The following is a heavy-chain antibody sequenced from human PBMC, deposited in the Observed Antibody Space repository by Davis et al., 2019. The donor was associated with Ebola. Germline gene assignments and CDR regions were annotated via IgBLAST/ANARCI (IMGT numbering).Heavy chain of an antibody. Sequence: AASVKVSCKASGYSFTTYAISWVRQAPGQGLEWMGWINTNTANPTYAKGFTGRFVFSLDTSVNMAYLLINSLKTEDAAVYYCATLPDVWGQGTMVTVSS. CDR1: GYSFTTYA. CDR2: INTNTANP. CDR3: ATLPDV. V-gene: IGHV7-4-1*04. J-gene: IGHJ3*01.